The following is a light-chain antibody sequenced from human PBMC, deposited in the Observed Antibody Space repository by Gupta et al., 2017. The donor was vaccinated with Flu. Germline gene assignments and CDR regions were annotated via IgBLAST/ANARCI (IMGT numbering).Light chain of an antibody. CDR1: PSVSSY. CDR2: HAS. J-gene: IGKJ1*01. V-gene: IGKV3-11*01. CDR3: QQRSNWPCT. Sequence: LPCLASPSVSSYFAWYQQKPGHSPRLLIYHASNRASGVPARFSGSGSGTDFTLTISSLEPEDFAVYYCQQRSNWPCTFGQGTKVEIK.